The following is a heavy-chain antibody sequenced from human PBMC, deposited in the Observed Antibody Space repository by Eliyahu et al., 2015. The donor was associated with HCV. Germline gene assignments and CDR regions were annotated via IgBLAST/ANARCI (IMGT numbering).Heavy chain of an antibody. J-gene: IGHJ4*02. CDR3: ARHVSLFRNSGYYFDY. Sequence: QLHLQESXPGLXKSSXTLSLTCPVXGGSIXSSGYYWGWIRQTPGKGLEWIGNIYYSGXTYYNPSLMSRVTISVDTSKNQFSLNLSSVTAADTAIYYCARHVSLFRNSGYYFDYWGQGTLVTVSS. V-gene: IGHV4-39*01. CDR2: IYYSGXT. D-gene: IGHD3-22*01. CDR1: GGSIXSSGYY.